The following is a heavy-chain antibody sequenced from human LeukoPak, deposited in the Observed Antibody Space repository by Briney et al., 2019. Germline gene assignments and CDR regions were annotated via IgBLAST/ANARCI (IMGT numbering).Heavy chain of an antibody. CDR3: ARVNGDYERGGAPDY. CDR2: ISSSSIYI. Sequence: PGGSLRLSCAASGFTFSTYTMIWVRQAPGKGLEWVSSISSSSIYIYYTDSVKGRFTISRDNARNSVYLQMNNLRAEDTAVYYCARVNGDYERGGAPDYWGQGTLVTVSS. D-gene: IGHD4-17*01. CDR1: GFTFSTYT. J-gene: IGHJ4*02. V-gene: IGHV3-21*01.